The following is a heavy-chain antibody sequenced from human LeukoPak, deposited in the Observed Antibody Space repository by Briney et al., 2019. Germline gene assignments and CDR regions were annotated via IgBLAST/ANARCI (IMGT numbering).Heavy chain of an antibody. CDR3: ANHYSSGWYYFDY. D-gene: IGHD6-19*01. CDR1: GGTFSSYA. J-gene: IGHJ4*02. CDR2: IIPIFGTA. V-gene: IGHV1-69*05. Sequence: ASVKVSCKASGGTFSSYAISWVRQAPGQGLEWMGGIIPIFGTANYAQKFQGRVTITTDESTSTAYMELSSLRSEDTAVYYCANHYSSGWYYFDYWGQGTLVTVSS.